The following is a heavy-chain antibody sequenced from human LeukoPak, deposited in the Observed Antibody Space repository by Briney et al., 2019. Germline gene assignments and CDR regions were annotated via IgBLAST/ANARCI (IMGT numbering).Heavy chain of an antibody. J-gene: IGHJ4*02. CDR1: GYTFTGYY. D-gene: IGHD5-18*01. V-gene: IGHV1-69*05. CDR2: IIPIFGTA. Sequence: SVKVSCKASGYTFTGYYMHWVRQAPGQGLEWMGGIIPIFGTANYAQKFQGRVTITTDESTSTAYMELSSLRSEDTAVYYCARESGYSYGSFDYWGQGTLVTVSS. CDR3: ARESGYSYGSFDY.